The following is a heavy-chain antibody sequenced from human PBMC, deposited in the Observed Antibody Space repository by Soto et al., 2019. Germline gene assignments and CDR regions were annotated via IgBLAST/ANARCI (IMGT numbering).Heavy chain of an antibody. CDR1: GFTFSSYG. D-gene: IGHD5-12*01. J-gene: IGHJ5*02. Sequence: GGSLRLSCAASGFTFSSYGMHWVRQAPGKGLEWVAVIWYDGSNKYYADSVKGRFTISRDNSKNTLYLQMNSLRAEDTAVYYCARDFRGYSTPEYNWFDPWGQGTLVTVSS. CDR3: ARDFRGYSTPEYNWFDP. CDR2: IWYDGSNK. V-gene: IGHV3-33*01.